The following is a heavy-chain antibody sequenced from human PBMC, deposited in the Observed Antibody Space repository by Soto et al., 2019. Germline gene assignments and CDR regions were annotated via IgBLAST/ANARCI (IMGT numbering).Heavy chain of an antibody. D-gene: IGHD2-15*01. V-gene: IGHV6-1*01. CDR3: ARAAVAFDAFDL. CDR2: TYLRSKWYN. CDR1: GDSVSTNSAT. J-gene: IGHJ3*01. Sequence: QIQLQQSGPGLVKPSQTLSLTCAISGDSVSTNSATWNWIRQSPSIGLEWLGRTYLRSKWYNEYAVSVKSRIAIRTDTSPNLISLQQSSVTPGDTTVYFCARAAVAFDAFDLWGQGTVGTVTS.